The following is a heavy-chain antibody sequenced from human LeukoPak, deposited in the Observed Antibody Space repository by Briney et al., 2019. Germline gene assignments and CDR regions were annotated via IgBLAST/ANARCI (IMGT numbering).Heavy chain of an antibody. CDR1: GGSISRTSYY. J-gene: IGHJ4*02. CDR2: FYYSGST. D-gene: IGHD3-22*01. V-gene: IGHV4-39*07. CDR3: ARGYDSSGPFDY. Sequence: PSETLSLTCTVSGGSISRTSYYWGWIRQPPGKGLEWIGSFYYSGSTYYNPSLKSRVTILVDTSRNQVSLRLSSVTAADTAVYYCARGYDSSGPFDYWGQGTLVTVSS.